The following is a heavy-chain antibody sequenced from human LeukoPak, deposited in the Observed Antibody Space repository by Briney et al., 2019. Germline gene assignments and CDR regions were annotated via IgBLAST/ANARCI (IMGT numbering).Heavy chain of an antibody. CDR1: GGSFSGYY. D-gene: IGHD3-16*01. CDR2: INHSGST. J-gene: IGHJ6*03. CDR3: ARDMMGNYYYYMDV. V-gene: IGHV4-34*01. Sequence: SETLSLTCAVYGGSFSGYYWSWIRQPPGKGLEWIGEINHSGSTNYNPSLKSRVTISVDTSKNQFSLILTSVTAEDTAVYYCARDMMGNYYYYMDVWGKGTTVTVSS.